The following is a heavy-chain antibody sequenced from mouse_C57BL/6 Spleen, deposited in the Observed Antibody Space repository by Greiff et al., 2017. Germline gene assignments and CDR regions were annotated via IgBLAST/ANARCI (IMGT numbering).Heavy chain of an antibody. J-gene: IGHJ3*01. CDR3: AYGYGEFAY. Sequence: EVKLVESGGGLVKPGGSLKLSCAASGFTFSDYGMHWVRQAPEKGLEWVAYISSGSSTIYYADTVKGRFTISRDNAKNTLFLQMTSLRSEDTAMYYCAYGYGEFAYWGQGTLVTVSA. D-gene: IGHD2-2*01. CDR2: ISSGSSTI. V-gene: IGHV5-17*01. CDR1: GFTFSDYG.